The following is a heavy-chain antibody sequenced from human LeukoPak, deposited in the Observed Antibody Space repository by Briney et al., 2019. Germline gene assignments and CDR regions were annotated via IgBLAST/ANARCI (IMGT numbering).Heavy chain of an antibody. CDR1: GFTLNSYA. V-gene: IGHV3-30-3*01. CDR3: ATVPGDY. Sequence: PGGSLRLSCAASGFTLNSYAIHWVRQAPGKGLEWVAVITYDGYKEFYADSVKGRFTISRDNARNSLYLQMNSLSAEDTAVYYCATVPGDYWGQGTLVTVSS. D-gene: IGHD7-27*01. J-gene: IGHJ4*02. CDR2: ITYDGYKE.